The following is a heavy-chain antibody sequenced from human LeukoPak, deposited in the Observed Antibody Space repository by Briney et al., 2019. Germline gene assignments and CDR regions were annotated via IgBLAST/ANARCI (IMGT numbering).Heavy chain of an antibody. D-gene: IGHD6-19*01. CDR3: ARDKLEGKQWLTQSGAFDI. Sequence: PSGTLSLTCAVSGGSISSSNWWSWVRQPPGKGLEWIGEIYHSGSTNYNPSLKSRVTISVDKSKNQFSLKLSSVTAADTAVYYCARDKLEGKQWLTQSGAFDIWGQGTMVTVSS. CDR1: GGSISSSNW. CDR2: IYHSGST. V-gene: IGHV4-4*02. J-gene: IGHJ3*02.